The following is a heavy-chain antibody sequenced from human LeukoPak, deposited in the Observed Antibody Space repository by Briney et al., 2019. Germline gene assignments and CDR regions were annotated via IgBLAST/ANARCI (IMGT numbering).Heavy chain of an antibody. J-gene: IGHJ4*02. Sequence: SETLSLTCTVSGYSISSGYYWGWIRQPPGKGLEWIGSIYHSGSTYYNPSLKSRVTISVDTSKNQFSLKLSSVTAADTAVYYCARAFGSSGFDYWGQGTLVTVSS. V-gene: IGHV4-38-2*02. CDR3: ARAFGSSGFDY. CDR1: GYSISSGYY. D-gene: IGHD6-19*01. CDR2: IYHSGST.